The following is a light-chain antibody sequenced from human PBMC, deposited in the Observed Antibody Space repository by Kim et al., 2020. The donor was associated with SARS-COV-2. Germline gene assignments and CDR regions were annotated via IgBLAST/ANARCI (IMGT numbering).Light chain of an antibody. J-gene: IGLJ3*02. V-gene: IGLV10-54*04. CDR3: SAWDSSLSVWV. CDR2: RNN. CDR1: SNNVGNQG. Sequence: QAGLTQPPSVSKGLRQTATLTCTGNSNNVGNQGAAWLQQHQGHPPRLLSYRNNNRPSGISERFSASRSGNTASLTITGLQPEDEADYYCSAWDSSLSVWVFGGGNQLTVL.